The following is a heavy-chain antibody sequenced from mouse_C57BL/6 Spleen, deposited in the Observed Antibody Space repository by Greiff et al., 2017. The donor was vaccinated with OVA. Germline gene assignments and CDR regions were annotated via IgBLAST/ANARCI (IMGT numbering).Heavy chain of an antibody. J-gene: IGHJ2*01. CDR1: GYTFTDYY. Sequence: EVQLQQSGPELVKPGASVKISCKASGYTFTDYYMNWVKQSHGKSLEWIGDINPNNGGTSYNQKFKGKATLTVDKSSSPAYMELRSLTSEDSAVYYCARSGSTPDYFDYWGQGTTLTVSS. CDR2: INPNNGGT. V-gene: IGHV1-26*01. D-gene: IGHD2-1*01. CDR3: ARSGSTPDYFDY.